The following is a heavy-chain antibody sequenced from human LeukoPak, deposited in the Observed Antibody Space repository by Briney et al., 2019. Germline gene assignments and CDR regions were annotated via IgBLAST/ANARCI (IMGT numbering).Heavy chain of an antibody. D-gene: IGHD3-10*01. CDR2: IKSKTDGGTT. CDR3: TTDLTGSPDY. J-gene: IGHJ4*02. CDR1: GFTFSSYA. Sequence: GGSLRLSCAASGFTFSSYAMSWVRQAPGKGLEWVGRIKSKTDGGTTDYAAPVKGRFTISRDDSKNTLYLQMNSLKTEDTAVYYCTTDLTGSPDYWGQGTLVTVSS. V-gene: IGHV3-15*01.